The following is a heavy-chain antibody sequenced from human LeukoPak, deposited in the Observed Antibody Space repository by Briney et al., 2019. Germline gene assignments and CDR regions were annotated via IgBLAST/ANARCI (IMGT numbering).Heavy chain of an antibody. CDR3: AREPRDSSWYGEYYYYNHMDV. Sequence: ASVKVSCKASGYSFTSHYMHWVRQAPGQGLEWLGLINPTGSSTLYAQKFQGRVTMTRDMSTTTDYMELSSLRSDDTAVYYCAREPRDSSWYGEYYYYNHMDVWGTGTTVTVSS. J-gene: IGHJ6*03. D-gene: IGHD6-13*01. V-gene: IGHV1-46*01. CDR2: INPTGSST. CDR1: GYSFTSHY.